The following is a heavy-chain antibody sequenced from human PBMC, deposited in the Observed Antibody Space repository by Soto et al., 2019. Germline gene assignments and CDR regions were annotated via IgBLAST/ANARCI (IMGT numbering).Heavy chain of an antibody. CDR2: INHSGST. J-gene: IGHJ6*02. V-gene: IGHV4-34*01. D-gene: IGHD3-10*01. Sequence: QVQLQQWGAGLLKPSETLSLTCAVYGGSFSGYYWSWIRQPPGKGLEWIGEINHSGSTNYNPSLKSRVPISVDTSKNQFSLKLSSVTAADTAVYYCARPRITMVRGPFSVVDVWGQGTTVTVSS. CDR3: ARPRITMVRGPFSVVDV. CDR1: GGSFSGYY.